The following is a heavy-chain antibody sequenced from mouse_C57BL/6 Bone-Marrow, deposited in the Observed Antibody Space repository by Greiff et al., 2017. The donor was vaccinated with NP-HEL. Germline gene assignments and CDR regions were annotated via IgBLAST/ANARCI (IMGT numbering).Heavy chain of an antibody. CDR3: ARGEDGYSLHWYFDV. CDR2: IYPYNGVS. J-gene: IGHJ1*03. Sequence: EVQLQESGPELVKPGASVKISCKASGYSFTGYYMHWVKQSHGNILDWIGYIYPYNGVSSYNQKFKGKATLTVDKSSSTAYMELRSLTSEDSAVYYCARGEDGYSLHWYFDVWGTGTTVTVSS. V-gene: IGHV1-31*01. D-gene: IGHD2-3*01. CDR1: GYSFTGYY.